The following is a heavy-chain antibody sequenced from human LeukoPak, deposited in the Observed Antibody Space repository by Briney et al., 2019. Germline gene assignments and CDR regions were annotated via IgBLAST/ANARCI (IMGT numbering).Heavy chain of an antibody. CDR3: ARAQSGSYLGNWFDP. J-gene: IGHJ5*02. D-gene: IGHD1-26*01. Sequence: ASVKVSCKASGYTLTSYYMHWVRQAPGQGLEWMGLINPSGGSTSYAQNFQGRVTMTRDTSTSTVYMELSSLRSEDTAVYYCARAQSGSYLGNWFDPWGQGTLVTVSS. CDR1: GYTLTSYY. V-gene: IGHV1-46*01. CDR2: INPSGGST.